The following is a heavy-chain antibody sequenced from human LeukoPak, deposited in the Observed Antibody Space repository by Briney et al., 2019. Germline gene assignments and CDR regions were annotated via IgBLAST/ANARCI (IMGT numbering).Heavy chain of an antibody. J-gene: IGHJ4*02. CDR3: ARVRTGAPPDY. CDR1: GYSFSDYN. Sequence: ASVKVSCKASGYSFSDYNMHWVRQAPGQGLEWMGWINPNSGGTNYAQKFQGRVTMTRDTSISTAYMELSRLRSDDTAVYYCARVRTGAPPDYWGQGTLVIVSS. D-gene: IGHD3/OR15-3a*01. V-gene: IGHV1-2*02. CDR2: INPNSGGT.